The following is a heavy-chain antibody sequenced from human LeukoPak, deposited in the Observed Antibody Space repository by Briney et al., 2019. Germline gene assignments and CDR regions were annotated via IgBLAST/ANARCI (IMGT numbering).Heavy chain of an antibody. CDR2: INSDGSST. CDR3: ARVRGGTWYYDSSGYLD. V-gene: IGHV3-74*01. D-gene: IGHD3-22*01. Sequence: GGSLGLSCAASGFTFSSYWMHWVRQAPGKGLVWVSRINSDGSSTSYADSVKGRFTISRDNAKNTLYLQMNSLRAEDTAVYYCARVRGGTWYYDSSGYLDWGQGTLVTVSS. J-gene: IGHJ4*02. CDR1: GFTFSSYW.